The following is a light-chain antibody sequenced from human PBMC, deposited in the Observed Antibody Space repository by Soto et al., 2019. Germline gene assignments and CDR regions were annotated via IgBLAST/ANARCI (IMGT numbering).Light chain of an antibody. CDR2: EVS. Sequence: QSVLTQPPSASGSPGQSVTISCTGTSSDVGGYNYVSWYQQHPGKAPKLMIYEVSKRPSAVPDRFCGSKSGNTASLTVSGLPAEDEADYYCSSYAGSNNWVFGGGTKVTVL. J-gene: IGLJ3*02. CDR1: SSDVGGYNY. CDR3: SSYAGSNNWV. V-gene: IGLV2-8*01.